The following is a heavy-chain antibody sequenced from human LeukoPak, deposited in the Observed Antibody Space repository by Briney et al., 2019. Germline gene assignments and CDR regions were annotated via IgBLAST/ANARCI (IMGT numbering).Heavy chain of an antibody. V-gene: IGHV1-2*02. J-gene: IGHJ4*02. CDR1: GYTFTGYY. Sequence: ASVKVSCKASGYTFTGYYMHWVRQAPGQGLEWMGWINPNSGGTNYVQKFQGRVTMTRDTSISTAYMELSRLRSDDTAVYYCATHPGTTGTWAFDYWGQGTLVTVSS. CDR2: INPNSGGT. CDR3: ATHPGTTGTWAFDY. D-gene: IGHD1-1*01.